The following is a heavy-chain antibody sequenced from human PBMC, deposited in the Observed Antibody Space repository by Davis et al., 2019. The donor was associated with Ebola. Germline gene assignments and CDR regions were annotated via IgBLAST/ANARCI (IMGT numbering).Heavy chain of an antibody. V-gene: IGHV3-30*19. CDR3: ASQGYCTDIECTHAPSGY. Sequence: GESLKISCEASGFTFSRYGMHWVRQAPGKGLEWVAVISADGTKSSYSDSVRGRFTISRDNSKKTLYLQMNSLTADDTAVYYCASQGYCTDIECTHAPSGYWGQGTLVTVSS. J-gene: IGHJ4*02. CDR1: GFTFSRYG. D-gene: IGHD2-8*01. CDR2: ISADGTKS.